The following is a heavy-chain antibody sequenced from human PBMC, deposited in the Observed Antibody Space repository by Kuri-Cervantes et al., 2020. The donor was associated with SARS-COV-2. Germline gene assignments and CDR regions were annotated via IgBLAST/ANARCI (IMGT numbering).Heavy chain of an antibody. CDR3: ARDGIVGATPHFDY. V-gene: IGHV3-33*01. CDR2: IWYDGSNK. D-gene: IGHD1-26*01. CDR1: GFTFSSYG. Sequence: GESLKISCAASGFTFSSYGMHWVRQAPGKGLEWVAVIWYDGSNKYYADSVKGRFTISRDNSKNTLYLHMNSLRAEDTAVYYCARDGIVGATPHFDYWGQGTLVTVSS. J-gene: IGHJ4*02.